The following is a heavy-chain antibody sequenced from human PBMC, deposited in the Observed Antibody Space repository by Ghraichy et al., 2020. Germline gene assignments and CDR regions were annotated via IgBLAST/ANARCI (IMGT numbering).Heavy chain of an antibody. J-gene: IGHJ4*02. V-gene: IGHV3-23*01. CDR3: AKDRDSMVRGVFDY. CDR2: ISGGGDRT. D-gene: IGHD3-10*01. CDR1: GFTFSSYA. Sequence: GGPLRLSCVASGFTFSSYAMSWIRLAPGKGLEWVSEISGGGDRTYDADSVKGRFTISRDNPKNTLYLQMNSLRAEDTAVYYCAKDRDSMVRGVFDYWGQGTLVTVSS.